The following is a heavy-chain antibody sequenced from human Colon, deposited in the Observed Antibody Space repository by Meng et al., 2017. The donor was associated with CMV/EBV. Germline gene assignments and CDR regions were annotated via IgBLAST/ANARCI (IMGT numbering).Heavy chain of an antibody. CDR2: INPNPGDT. Sequence: ASGSTFTAYYLHWVRQAPGPGLEWMGRINPNPGDTNYPQKCQGRVTMTRDTSINTVYMELTRLRSDDTAVYSCAREVEGSRSRYIDYWGQGTLVTVSS. CDR3: AREVEGSRSRYIDY. D-gene: IGHD6-13*01. J-gene: IGHJ4*02. V-gene: IGHV1-2*06. CDR1: GSTFTAYY.